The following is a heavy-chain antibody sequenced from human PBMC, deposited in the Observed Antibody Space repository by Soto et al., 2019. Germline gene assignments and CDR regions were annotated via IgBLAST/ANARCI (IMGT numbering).Heavy chain of an antibody. J-gene: IGHJ4*02. Sequence: EVQLVESGGGLLKPGGSLRLSCLASGINFNNAWMSWVRQAPGKGLEWVGRVKSKSNGETVDYAAPVKGRFAISRDDSRNTEYLHMNNLTTEDAVVYYCTTEMLPVPMGVSGYHEHWGQGTRVTVSS. CDR2: VKSKSNGETV. CDR1: GINFNNAW. D-gene: IGHD2-2*01. V-gene: IGHV3-15*01. CDR3: TTEMLPVPMGVSGYHEH.